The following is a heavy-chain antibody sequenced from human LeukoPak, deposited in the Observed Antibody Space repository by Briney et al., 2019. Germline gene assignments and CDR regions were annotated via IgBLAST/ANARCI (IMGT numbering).Heavy chain of an antibody. J-gene: IGHJ6*02. CDR3: TKKRLNRLGFYYGIDV. V-gene: IGHV3-23*01. CDR1: GFTFTSYS. D-gene: IGHD4-17*01. CDR2: IRGGGGST. Sequence: GGSLRLSCAASGFTFTSYSMNWVRQAPGKGLEWVSTIRGGGGSTYYADSVKGRFTISRDNSKNTLYLQVNSLRAEDTAIYYCTKKRLNRLGFYYGIDVWGQGTTVTVSS.